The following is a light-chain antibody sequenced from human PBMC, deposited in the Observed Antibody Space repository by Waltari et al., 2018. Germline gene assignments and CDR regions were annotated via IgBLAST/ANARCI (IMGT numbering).Light chain of an antibody. CDR1: QDISPY. Sequence: DIQMTQSQSSLSAAVGDRVTITCQASQDISPYLNWYQQKPGKAPKLLIYDASNLETGVPARFSGSGSGTDFTFTISSLQPEDIATYYCQQYDNLPLTFGGGTKVEIK. CDR3: QQYDNLPLT. V-gene: IGKV1-33*01. J-gene: IGKJ4*01. CDR2: DAS.